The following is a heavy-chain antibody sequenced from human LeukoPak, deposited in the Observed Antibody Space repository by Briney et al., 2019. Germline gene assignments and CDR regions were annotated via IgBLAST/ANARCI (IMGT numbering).Heavy chain of an antibody. J-gene: IGHJ6*03. CDR3: ARQWLVPYYYYMDV. D-gene: IGHD6-19*01. CDR1: GYTFTSYG. Sequence: ASVKVSCKASGYTFTSYGISWVRQAPGHGLEWMGWISAYTGNTNYAQKLQRRVTMTTDTSTSTAYMELRSLRSDDTAVYYCARQWLVPYYYYMDVWGKGTTVTVSS. CDR2: ISAYTGNT. V-gene: IGHV1-18*01.